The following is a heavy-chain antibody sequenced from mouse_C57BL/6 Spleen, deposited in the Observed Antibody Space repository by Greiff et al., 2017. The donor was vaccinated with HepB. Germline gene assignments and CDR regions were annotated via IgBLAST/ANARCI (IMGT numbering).Heavy chain of an antibody. D-gene: IGHD1-1*01. CDR3: ANYYGSSYFDY. V-gene: IGHV5-6*01. CDR2: ISSGGSYT. CDR1: GFTFSSHG. J-gene: IGHJ2*01. Sequence: EVMLVESGGDLVKPGGSLKLSCAASGFTFSSHGMSWVRQTPDKRLEWVATISSGGSYTYYPDSVKGRFTISRDNAKNTLYLQMSSLKSEDTAMYYCANYYGSSYFDYWGQGTTLTVSS.